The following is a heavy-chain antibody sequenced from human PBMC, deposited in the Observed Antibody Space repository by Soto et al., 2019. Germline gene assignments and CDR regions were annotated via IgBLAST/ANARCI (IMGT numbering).Heavy chain of an antibody. D-gene: IGHD7-27*01. V-gene: IGHV1-18*01. CDR2: ISAYNGNT. CDR1: GYTFTSYG. J-gene: IGHJ6*02. CDR3: ARTPWGPSPHGMDV. Sequence: ASVKVSCKASGYTFTSYGISWVRQAPGQGLEWMGWISAYNGNTNYAQKFQGRVTITADKSTSTAYMELSSLRSEDTAVYYCARTPWGPSPHGMDVWGQGTTVTVSS.